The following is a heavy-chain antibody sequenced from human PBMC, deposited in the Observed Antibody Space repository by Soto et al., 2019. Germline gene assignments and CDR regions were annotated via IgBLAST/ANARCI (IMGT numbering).Heavy chain of an antibody. CDR2: IYSGGTT. D-gene: IGHD3-10*01. J-gene: IGHJ3*02. Sequence: PGGSLRLSCAASGFTVSSNYMSWVRQAPGKGLEWVSLIYSGGTTYYADSVKGRFTISRDNSKNTLYLQMNSLRAEDTAVYYCARSGDRTGVFDIWGQGTMVTVSS. CDR1: GFTVSSNY. V-gene: IGHV3-53*01. CDR3: ARSGDRTGVFDI.